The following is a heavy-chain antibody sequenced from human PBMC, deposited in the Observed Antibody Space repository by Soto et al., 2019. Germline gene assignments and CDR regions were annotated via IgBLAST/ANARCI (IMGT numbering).Heavy chain of an antibody. V-gene: IGHV3-23*01. CDR3: ARCTVDTIVTSGWCHYLDP. CDR1: GFTFSSSA. Sequence: EVQLLDSGGGLVQPGGSLRLSSAASGFTFSSSAMSWVRQAPGKGLEWVSAVSGSGGTTYYADSVRGRFTISRDNSKNTLYLQMNSPRAEDTAIYFCARCTVDTIVTSGWCHYLDPWGQGTLVTVSS. J-gene: IGHJ5*02. D-gene: IGHD6-19*01. CDR2: VSGSGGTT.